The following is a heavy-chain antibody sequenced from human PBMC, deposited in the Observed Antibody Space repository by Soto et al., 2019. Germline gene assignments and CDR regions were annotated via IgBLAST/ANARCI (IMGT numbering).Heavy chain of an antibody. CDR2: IDPSDSYT. V-gene: IGHV5-10-1*01. J-gene: IGHJ6*02. CDR1: GYSFTSYW. Sequence: GESLKSSCNGSGYSFTSYWISWVRQMPGKGLEWMGRIDPSDSYTNYSPSFQGHVTISADKSISTAYLQWSSLKASDTAMYYCARLPTQQLAPYYYYGMDVWGQGTTVTVSS. D-gene: IGHD6-13*01. CDR3: ARLPTQQLAPYYYYGMDV.